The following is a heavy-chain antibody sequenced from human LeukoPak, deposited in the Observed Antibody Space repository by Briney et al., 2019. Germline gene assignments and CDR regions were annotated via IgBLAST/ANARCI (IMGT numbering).Heavy chain of an antibody. D-gene: IGHD6-19*01. CDR3: AREMYSSGWYFDY. Sequence: SVKVSCKASGGTFSSYAISWVRQAPGQGLEWMGRIIPILGIANYAQKFQGRATITADKSTSTAYMELSSLRSEDTAVYYCAREMYSSGWYFDYWGQGTLVTVSS. CDR1: GGTFSSYA. V-gene: IGHV1-69*04. CDR2: IIPILGIA. J-gene: IGHJ4*02.